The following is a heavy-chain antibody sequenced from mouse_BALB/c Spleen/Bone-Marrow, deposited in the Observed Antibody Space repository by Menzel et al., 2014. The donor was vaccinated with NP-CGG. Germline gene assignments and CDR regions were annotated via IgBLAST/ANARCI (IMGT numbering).Heavy chain of an antibody. J-gene: IGHJ3*01. CDR1: GFTFSSYT. CDR2: ISNGGGST. D-gene: IGHD2-3*01. Sequence: DVHLVESGGNLVQPGGSLKLSCAASGFTFSSYTMSWVRQTPEKRLEWVAYISNGGGSTYYPDTVKGRFTISRDNATNTLYLQMSSLKSEETAMYYCARQSYEGFAYWGQGTLVTVSA. CDR3: ARQSYEGFAY. V-gene: IGHV5-12-2*01.